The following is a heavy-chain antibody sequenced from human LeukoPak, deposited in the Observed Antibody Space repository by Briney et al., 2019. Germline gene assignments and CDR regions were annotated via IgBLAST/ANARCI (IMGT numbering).Heavy chain of an antibody. J-gene: IGHJ4*02. Sequence: PGGSLRLSCAASGFTFRNYAMSWVRQAPGKGLEWVSAISGSGGSTYYADSVKGRFTISRDNSKNTLYLQMNSLRAEDTAVYYCAKTHLAAAGTGEDHWGQGTLVTVSS. CDR2: ISGSGGST. V-gene: IGHV3-23*01. CDR1: GFTFRNYA. CDR3: AKTHLAAAGTGEDH. D-gene: IGHD6-13*01.